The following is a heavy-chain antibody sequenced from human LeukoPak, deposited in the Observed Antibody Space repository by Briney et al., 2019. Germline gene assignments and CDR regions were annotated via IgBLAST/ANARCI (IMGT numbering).Heavy chain of an antibody. CDR3: TRHSYYSDSNAYYLFDY. J-gene: IGHJ4*02. D-gene: IGHD3-22*01. CDR2: IRSKANSYAT. Sequence: PGGSLRLSCAASGFTFSGSAMHWVRQASGKGLEWVGRIRSKANSYATAYAASVKGRFTISRDDSKNTAYLQMNSLKTEDTAVYYCTRHSYYSDSNAYYLFDYWGQGTLVTVSS. CDR1: GFTFSGSA. V-gene: IGHV3-73*01.